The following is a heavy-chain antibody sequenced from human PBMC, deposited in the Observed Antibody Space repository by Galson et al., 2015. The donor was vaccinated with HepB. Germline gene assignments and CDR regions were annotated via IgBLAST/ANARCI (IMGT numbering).Heavy chain of an antibody. J-gene: IGHJ4*02. V-gene: IGHV1-8*01. CDR3: ARGLIVAVRYSSGWPFGY. Sequence: SVKVSCKASGYTFTSYDINWVRQATGQGLEWMGWMNPNSGNTGYAQKFQGRVTMTRNTSISTAYMELSSLRSEDTAVYYCARGLIVAVRYSSGWPFGYWGQGTLVTVSS. D-gene: IGHD6-19*01. CDR2: MNPNSGNT. CDR1: GYTFTSYD.